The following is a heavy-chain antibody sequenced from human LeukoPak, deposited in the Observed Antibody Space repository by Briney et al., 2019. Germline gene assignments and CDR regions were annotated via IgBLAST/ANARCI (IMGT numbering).Heavy chain of an antibody. CDR2: ISYSGST. Sequence: SETLSLTCTVSGGSISSYYWSWIRQPPGKGLEWIGSISYSGSTYYNPSLKSRVTISVDTSKNQFSLKLSSVTAADTAVYYCVRETYGVLDYWGQGTLVTVSS. D-gene: IGHD4-17*01. CDR3: VRETYGVLDY. CDR1: GGSISSYY. V-gene: IGHV4-59*12. J-gene: IGHJ4*02.